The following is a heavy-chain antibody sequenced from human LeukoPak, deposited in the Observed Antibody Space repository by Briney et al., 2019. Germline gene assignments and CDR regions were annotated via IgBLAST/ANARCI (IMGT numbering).Heavy chain of an antibody. Sequence: SETLSLTCAVYGGSFSGYYWSWIRQPPGKGLEWIGEINHSGSTNYNPSLKSRVTISVDTSKNQFSLKLSSVTAADTAVYYCARSSPDYDILTGYLLIGCFDPWGQGTLVTVSS. CDR2: INHSGST. CDR1: GGSFSGYY. D-gene: IGHD3-9*01. V-gene: IGHV4-34*01. CDR3: ARSSPDYDILTGYLLIGCFDP. J-gene: IGHJ5*02.